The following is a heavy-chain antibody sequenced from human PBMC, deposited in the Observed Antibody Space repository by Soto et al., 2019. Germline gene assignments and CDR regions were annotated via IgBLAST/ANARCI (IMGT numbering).Heavy chain of an antibody. Sequence: QVQLVESGGGVVQPGRSLRLSCAASGFTFSSYGMHWVRQAPGKGLEWVAVIWDDGSNQYYADSAKGRFTISRDNSKNTLYLQMNSLRVEDTAVYYCASRSPALDYWGQGTLVTVSS. J-gene: IGHJ4*02. CDR1: GFTFSSYG. CDR3: ASRSPALDY. CDR2: IWDDGSNQ. V-gene: IGHV3-33*01.